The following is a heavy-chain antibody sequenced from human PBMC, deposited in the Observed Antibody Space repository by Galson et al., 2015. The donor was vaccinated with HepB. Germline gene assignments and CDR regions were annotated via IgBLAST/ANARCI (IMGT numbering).Heavy chain of an antibody. CDR2: IYYSGST. D-gene: IGHD3-16*01. CDR3: ARNPTLIFFPQYYFDY. Sequence: LSLTCTVSGGSVNSASSYWNWIRQPPGKGLEWIGNIYYSGSTNYNPSLKSRVTISIDTSKNQFSLKLSSVTAADTAVYFCARNPTLIFFPQYYFDYWGQGTLVTVSS. CDR1: GGSVNSASSY. J-gene: IGHJ4*02. V-gene: IGHV4-61*01.